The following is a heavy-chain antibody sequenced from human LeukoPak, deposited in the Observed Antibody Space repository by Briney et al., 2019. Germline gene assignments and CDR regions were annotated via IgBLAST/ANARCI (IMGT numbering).Heavy chain of an antibody. CDR1: GFTFSSYS. D-gene: IGHD2-2*01. CDR2: ISSSSSYI. V-gene: IGHV3-21*01. Sequence: GGSLRLSCEASGFTFSSYSMNWVRQAPGQGLEWVSSISSSSSYIYYADSLKGRFTISRDNAKNSLYLQMNSLRAEDTAVYYCATPAGEVPAASHYYGMDVWGKGATVTVSS. J-gene: IGHJ6*04. CDR3: ATPAGEVPAASHYYGMDV.